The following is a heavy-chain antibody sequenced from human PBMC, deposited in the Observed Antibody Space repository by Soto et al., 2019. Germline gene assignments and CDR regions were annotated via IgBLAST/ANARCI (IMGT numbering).Heavy chain of an antibody. D-gene: IGHD3-3*01. CDR3: AIPSRAITIFGVVTPFDY. V-gene: IGHV1-2*02. J-gene: IGHJ4*02. CDR1: GYTFTGYY. Sequence: ASGKVSCTASGYTFTGYYMHLLRQAPVEGLEWMGWINPNSGGTNYAQKFQGRVTMTRDTSISTAYMELSRLRSDDTAVYYCAIPSRAITIFGVVTPFDYWGQGTLVTVSS. CDR2: INPNSGGT.